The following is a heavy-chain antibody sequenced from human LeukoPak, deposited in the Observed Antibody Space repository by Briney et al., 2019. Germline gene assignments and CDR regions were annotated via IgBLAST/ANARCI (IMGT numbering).Heavy chain of an antibody. CDR1: GFTFGSYS. Sequence: GGSLRLSRAASGFTFGSYSMNWVRQAPGKGLEWVSYISSSSSTIYYADSVKGRFTISRDNAKNSLYLQMNSLRAEDTAVYYCARYCSSASCYDLGDYWGQGTLVTVSS. CDR3: ARYCSSASCYDLGDY. J-gene: IGHJ4*02. D-gene: IGHD2-2*01. CDR2: ISSSSSTI. V-gene: IGHV3-48*01.